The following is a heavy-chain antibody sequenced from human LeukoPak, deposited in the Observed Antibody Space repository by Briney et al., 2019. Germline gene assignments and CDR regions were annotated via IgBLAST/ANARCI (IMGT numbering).Heavy chain of an antibody. V-gene: IGHV4-34*01. D-gene: IGHD6-25*01. J-gene: IGHJ6*02. Sequence: PGGSLRLSCAASGFTFSNYAMTWIRQPPGKGLEWIGEINHSGSTNYNPSLKSRVTISVDTSKNQFSLKLSSVTAADTAVYYCARGRGQRALLYYYGMDVWGQGTTVTVSS. CDR2: INHSGST. CDR1: GFTFSNYA. CDR3: ARGRGQRALLYYYGMDV.